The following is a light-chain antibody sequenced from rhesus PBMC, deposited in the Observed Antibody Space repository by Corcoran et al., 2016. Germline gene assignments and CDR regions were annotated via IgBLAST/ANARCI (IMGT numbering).Light chain of an antibody. J-gene: IGKJ2*01. CDR2: TAS. V-gene: IGKV1-21*01. Sequence: DIQMTQSPSSLSASVGDRVTITCRASQGISSWLAWYQQTPGKAPKLLIYTASSLQSGVPSRFSGSGAGTDFTLTISSLQPEEFATYYCQQYNSAPYSFGQGTKVEIK. CDR3: QQYNSAPYS. CDR1: QGISSW.